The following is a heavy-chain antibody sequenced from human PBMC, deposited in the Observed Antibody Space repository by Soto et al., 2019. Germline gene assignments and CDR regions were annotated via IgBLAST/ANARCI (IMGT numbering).Heavy chain of an antibody. D-gene: IGHD3-10*01. CDR1: GFTFSSYV. V-gene: IGHV3-23*01. Sequence: EVKLLESGAGLVQPGGSLRLSCAASGFTFSSYVMSWVRQAPGKGLEWVSGISGSGGSTGYTDSVRARFTISRDNSKNTLYLQMNSLRAEDTAVYSCAKVGNDYVDVWGKGTTVTVSS. J-gene: IGHJ6*04. CDR2: ISGSGGST. CDR3: AKVGNDYVDV.